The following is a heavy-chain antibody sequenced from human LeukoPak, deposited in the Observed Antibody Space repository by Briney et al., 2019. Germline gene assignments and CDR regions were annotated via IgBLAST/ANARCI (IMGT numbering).Heavy chain of an antibody. CDR3: ARDLLPDDY. D-gene: IGHD2/OR15-2a*01. V-gene: IGHV3-7*01. CDR1: GFSFSDYW. Sequence: GGSLRLSCAASGFSFSDYWMSWVRQAPGKGLEWVANIKKDGSEKHYVDSVKGRFTISRDNAKNSVYLQMNSLRAEDTAVYYCARDLLPDDYWGQGTLVTVSS. CDR2: IKKDGSEK. J-gene: IGHJ4*02.